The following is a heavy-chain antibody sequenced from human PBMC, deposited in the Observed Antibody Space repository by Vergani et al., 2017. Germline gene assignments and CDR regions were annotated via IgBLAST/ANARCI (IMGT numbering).Heavy chain of an antibody. V-gene: IGHV3-74*03. Sequence: DVHLAESGGGFFQPGGSLRLSCSASGFSFNSYWMHWVRQVPGNGLLWVSRIKSDGSITAYADSVKGRFTISRDNAQNTLYLQMNSLRVEGTGVYYCARARXIETCYMSNWLDSWGQGTLVTVSS. CDR3: ARARXIETCYMSNWLDS. D-gene: IGHD3-9*01. J-gene: IGHJ5*01. CDR1: GFSFNSYW. CDR2: IKSDGSIT.